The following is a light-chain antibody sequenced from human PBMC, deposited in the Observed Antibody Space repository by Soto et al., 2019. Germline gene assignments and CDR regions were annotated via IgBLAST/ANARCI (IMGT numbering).Light chain of an antibody. Sequence: EIRMTQSPATLSVSAGERATLSCRASQSVSSNLAWYREKPGQARRLLVYGASTRATGIPSRFSGSGSGTECTLTLRRLQSEDFAVYYCQPSINWPPIDFGQGTRLEI. J-gene: IGKJ5*01. CDR3: QPSINWPPID. CDR2: GAS. CDR1: QSVSSN. V-gene: IGKV3-15*01.